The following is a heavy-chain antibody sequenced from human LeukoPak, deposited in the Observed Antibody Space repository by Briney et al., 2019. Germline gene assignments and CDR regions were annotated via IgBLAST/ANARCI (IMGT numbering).Heavy chain of an antibody. CDR1: GGSFSGYY. CDR3: ARGLSVWMTYYYCSGSYYNIPFDY. CDR2: INHSGST. J-gene: IGHJ4*02. V-gene: IGHV4-34*01. D-gene: IGHD3-10*01. Sequence: SETLSLTCAVYGGSFSGYYWSWIRQPPGKGLEWIGEINHSGSTNYNQSLKSRVTISVETAKNKFSLKLSSVTAADTAVYYCARGLSVWMTYYYCSGSYYNIPFDYWGQGTLVTVSS.